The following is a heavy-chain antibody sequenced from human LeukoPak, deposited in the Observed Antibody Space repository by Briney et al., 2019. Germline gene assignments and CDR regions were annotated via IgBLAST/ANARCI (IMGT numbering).Heavy chain of an antibody. J-gene: IGHJ5*02. CDR3: ARETLVDCSGGSCPFDP. V-gene: IGHV3-30-3*01. Sequence: PGGSLRLSCAASGFTFSSYAMHWVRQAPGKGLEWVAVISYDGSNKYYADSVKGRFTISRDNSKNTLYLQMNSLRAEDTAVYYCARETLVDCSGGSCPFDPWGQGPRSPSPQ. D-gene: IGHD2-15*01. CDR2: ISYDGSNK. CDR1: GFTFSSYA.